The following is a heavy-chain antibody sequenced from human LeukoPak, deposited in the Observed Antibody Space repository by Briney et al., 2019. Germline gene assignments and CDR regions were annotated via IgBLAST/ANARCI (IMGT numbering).Heavy chain of an antibody. D-gene: IGHD4-17*01. CDR2: IRGAGSA. Sequence: PGGSLRLSCAASGLTFSNYAVTWVRQAPGKGLEWVSSIRGAGSAEYEDSVKGRFTASRDNSKNMVFLQMNSLRAEDTAMYYCAKDPNGDYIGAFDMWGQGTMITVSP. V-gene: IGHV3-23*01. J-gene: IGHJ3*02. CDR1: GLTFSNYA. CDR3: AKDPNGDYIGAFDM.